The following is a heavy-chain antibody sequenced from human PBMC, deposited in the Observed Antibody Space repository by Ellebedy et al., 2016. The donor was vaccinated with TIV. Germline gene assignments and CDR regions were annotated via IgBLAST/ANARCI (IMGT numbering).Heavy chain of an antibody. V-gene: IGHV3-7*01. Sequence: GGSLRLXXVVSGFAISSYAMDWVRQAPGKGLEWVANINQDASTRYYVDSVKGRFTISRGNAKNTMYLQMNSLRAEGTAVYYCARDGVGLIDLDSWGQGTLVTVSS. D-gene: IGHD3-3*01. CDR3: ARDGVGLIDLDS. CDR2: INQDASTR. CDR1: GFAISSYA. J-gene: IGHJ4*02.